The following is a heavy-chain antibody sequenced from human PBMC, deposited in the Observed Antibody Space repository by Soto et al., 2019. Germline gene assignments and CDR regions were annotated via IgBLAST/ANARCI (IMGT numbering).Heavy chain of an antibody. CDR1: GGSISSYY. Sequence: SATLSLTCTVSGGSISSYYWSWIRQPPGKGLEWIGYIYYSGSTNYNPSLKSRVTISVDTSKNQFSLKLSSVTAADTAVYYCARRAVGATSFVFDIWGQGTMVTVSS. D-gene: IGHD1-26*01. CDR2: IYYSGST. J-gene: IGHJ3*02. CDR3: ARRAVGATSFVFDI. V-gene: IGHV4-59*08.